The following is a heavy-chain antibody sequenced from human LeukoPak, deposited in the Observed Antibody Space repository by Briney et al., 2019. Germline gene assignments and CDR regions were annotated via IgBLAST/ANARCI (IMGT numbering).Heavy chain of an antibody. CDR1: GFTFNNYW. D-gene: IGHD3-3*01. J-gene: IGHJ4*02. CDR2: IKQDGSEI. Sequence: GGSLRLSCVASGFTFNNYWMRWVRQAPGKGLEWVANIKQDGSEIYYVDSVKGRFSVSRDNAKSSVYLQMNSLRAEDTAVYYCARALSAWGRGTLVTVSS. V-gene: IGHV3-7*03. CDR3: ARALSA.